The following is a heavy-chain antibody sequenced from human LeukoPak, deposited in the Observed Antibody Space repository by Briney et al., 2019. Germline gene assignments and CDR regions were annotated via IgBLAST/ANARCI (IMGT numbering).Heavy chain of an antibody. D-gene: IGHD2-15*01. CDR2: IYTSGST. Sequence: ETLQTSCTVACGHISRYWWRWIREPAGKGRERIGRIYTSGSTNYNPSLKSRVTMSVDTSKNQFSLKLSSVTAADTAVYYCARYSRKNDVFAFDIWGQGTMVTVSS. J-gene: IGHJ3*02. V-gene: IGHV4-4*07. CDR1: CGHISRYW. CDR3: ARYSRKNDVFAFDI.